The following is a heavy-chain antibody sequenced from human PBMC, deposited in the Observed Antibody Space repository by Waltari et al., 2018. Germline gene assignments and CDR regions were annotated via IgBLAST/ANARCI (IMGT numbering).Heavy chain of an antibody. CDR3: AKDGPRGYSYHYRGDAFDI. J-gene: IGHJ3*02. V-gene: IGHV3-23*01. Sequence: EVQLLESGGGLVQPGGSLRLSCAASRFTFSSSGMSWVRQAPGKGLEWVSGISSSGGSTYYADSVKGRLTISRDNSKNTLYLQMNSLRAGDTAVYYCAKDGPRGYSYHYRGDAFDIWGQGTMVTVSS. CDR1: RFTFSSSG. D-gene: IGHD5-18*01. CDR2: ISSSGGST.